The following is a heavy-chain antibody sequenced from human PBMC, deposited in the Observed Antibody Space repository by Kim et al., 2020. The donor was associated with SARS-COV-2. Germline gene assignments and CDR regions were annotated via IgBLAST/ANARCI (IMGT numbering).Heavy chain of an antibody. CDR3: ARGTGTKRVDAFEI. Sequence: GGSLRLSCAASGFTVSSNYMSWVRQGPGKGLEWVSVIYSGGSTYYADTAKGRCTISRDNSKNTLHLQMNSLSAEDTAVDFCARGTGTKRVDAFEIWGQGT. CDR2: IYSGGST. J-gene: IGHJ3*02. V-gene: IGHV3-66*01. CDR1: GFTVSSNY. D-gene: IGHD1-1*01.